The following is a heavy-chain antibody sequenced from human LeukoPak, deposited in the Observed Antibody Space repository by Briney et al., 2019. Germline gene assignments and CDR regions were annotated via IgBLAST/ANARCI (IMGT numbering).Heavy chain of an antibody. CDR3: ARDRSDSSGYPKRAYYFDY. J-gene: IGHJ4*02. D-gene: IGHD3-22*01. CDR2: IYYSGST. V-gene: IGHV4-59*01. CDR1: GGSISSYY. Sequence: SETLSLTCTVSGGSISSYYWSWIRQPPGKGLEWIGYIYYSGSTNYNPSLKSRVTISVDTSENQFSLKLSSVTAADTAVYYCARDRSDSSGYPKRAYYFDYWGQGTLVTVSS.